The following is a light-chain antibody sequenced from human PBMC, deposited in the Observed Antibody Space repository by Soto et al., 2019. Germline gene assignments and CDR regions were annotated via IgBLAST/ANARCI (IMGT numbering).Light chain of an antibody. Sequence: EIVLTQSPGTLSLSPGERAALSCRASQSVSSSNLAWYQQKPGQPPRLLIYGASTRATGIPARFSGSGSGTEFTLTISSLQSEDFAVYYCQQYNNWPRTFGQGTKV. CDR2: GAS. J-gene: IGKJ1*01. CDR1: QSVSSSN. CDR3: QQYNNWPRT. V-gene: IGKV3-15*01.